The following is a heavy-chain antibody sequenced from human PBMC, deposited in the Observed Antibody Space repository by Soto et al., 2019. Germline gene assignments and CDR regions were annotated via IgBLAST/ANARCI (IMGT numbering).Heavy chain of an antibody. CDR1: GGTFGNSA. CDR3: ARDGDPEYAFWSGPLGGGRFDP. V-gene: IGHV1-69*12. Sequence: QVQLVQSGAEVKKPGSSVNVSCKTSGGTFGNSAVTWVRQAPGHGLEWMGGIVPMFGTANYAQTFQGRVTITADESTSTAYMELTSLRSDDTAVYYCARDGDPEYAFWSGPLGGGRFDPWGQGTQVTVSS. D-gene: IGHD3-3*01. CDR2: IVPMFGTA. J-gene: IGHJ5*02.